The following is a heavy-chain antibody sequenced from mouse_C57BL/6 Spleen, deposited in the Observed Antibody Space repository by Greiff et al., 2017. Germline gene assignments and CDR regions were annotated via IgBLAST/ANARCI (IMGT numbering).Heavy chain of an antibody. CDR1: GYSFTGYC. J-gene: IGHJ4*01. CDR3: TRGAIDY. CDR2: INPSSSGT. V-gene: IGHV1-42*01. Sequence: VQLQQSGPELVKPGASVKLSCKASGYSFTGYCMNWVKHSPEKSLEWIGEINPSSSGTTYNHKFKAKSTVTVDKPSSTAYMQLKILTSEDSAVYYCTRGAIDYWGQGTTVTVAS.